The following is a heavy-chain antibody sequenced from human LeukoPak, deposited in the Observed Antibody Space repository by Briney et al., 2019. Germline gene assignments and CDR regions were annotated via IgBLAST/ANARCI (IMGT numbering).Heavy chain of an antibody. CDR3: AREHADCGSTSCYPPYFDY. CDR2: ISGSGGST. D-gene: IGHD2-2*01. Sequence: GGSLRLSCAASGFTFSTYVMSWVRQAPGKGLEWVSAISGSGGSTDYADSVKGRFTISRDNSKNTLYLQMNSLRAEDTAVYYCAREHADCGSTSCYPPYFDYWGQGTLVTVSS. CDR1: GFTFSTYV. J-gene: IGHJ4*02. V-gene: IGHV3-23*01.